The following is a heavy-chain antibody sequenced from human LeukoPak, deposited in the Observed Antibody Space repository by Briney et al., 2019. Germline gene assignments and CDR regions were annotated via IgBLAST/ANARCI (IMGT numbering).Heavy chain of an antibody. CDR2: IYYSGST. D-gene: IGHD3-22*01. Sequence: PSETLSLTCTVSGGSISSSSYYWGWIRQPPGKGLEWIGSIYYSGSTYYNPSLKSRVTMSVDTSKNQFSLKLSSVTAADTAVYYCARDNYYYDSSGYPLDYWGQGTLVTVS. V-gene: IGHV4-39*07. CDR3: ARDNYYYDSSGYPLDY. CDR1: GGSISSSSYY. J-gene: IGHJ4*02.